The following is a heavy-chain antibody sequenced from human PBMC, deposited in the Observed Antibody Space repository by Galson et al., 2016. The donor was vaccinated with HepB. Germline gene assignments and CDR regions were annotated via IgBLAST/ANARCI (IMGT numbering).Heavy chain of an antibody. CDR3: ARGGTPYDFWTTGAFDI. D-gene: IGHD3-3*01. CDR2: ISYDGSNK. V-gene: IGHV3-30-3*01. CDR1: GFTFSSYV. Sequence: SLRLSCAASGFTFSSYVMHWVRQAPGKGLEWVALISYDGSNKYYADSVKGRFTLSRDNSKNTLYLQMNSLRAEDTAVYYCARGGTPYDFWTTGAFDIWGQGTMVTVSS. J-gene: IGHJ3*02.